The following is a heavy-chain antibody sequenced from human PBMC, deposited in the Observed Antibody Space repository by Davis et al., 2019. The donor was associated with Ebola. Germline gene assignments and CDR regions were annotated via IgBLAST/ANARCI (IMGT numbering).Heavy chain of an antibody. CDR3: ARGWLRTGLDV. J-gene: IGHJ6*04. CDR2: TYYTSKWNS. Sequence: HSQIPSLTCAISGDRLSSKGTARNWTRQSPSRGLEWLGRTYYTSKWNSDYAVSVKSRITINPDTSKNQLSLQLNSVTPEDTAVYYCARGWLRTGLDVWGTGTTVTVSS. D-gene: IGHD5-12*01. CDR1: GDRLSSKGTA. V-gene: IGHV6-1*01.